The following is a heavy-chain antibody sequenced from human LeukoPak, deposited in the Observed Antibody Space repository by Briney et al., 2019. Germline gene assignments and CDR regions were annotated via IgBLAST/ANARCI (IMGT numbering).Heavy chain of an antibody. Sequence: SETLSLTCTVSGGSISSYYWSWIRQPPGKGLEWIGYIYYSGSTNYNPSLKSRVTISVDTSKNQFSLKLSSVTAADTAVYYCARKPDSRNWFDPWGQGTLVTVSS. V-gene: IGHV4-59*01. CDR1: GGSISSYY. D-gene: IGHD3-22*01. CDR2: IYYSGST. CDR3: ARKPDSRNWFDP. J-gene: IGHJ5*02.